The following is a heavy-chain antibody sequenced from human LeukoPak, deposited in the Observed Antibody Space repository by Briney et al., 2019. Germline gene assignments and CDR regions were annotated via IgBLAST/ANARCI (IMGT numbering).Heavy chain of an antibody. CDR2: ISGSGGST. D-gene: IGHD3-9*01. Sequence: GGSLSLSSAASGFTFTTYGMSGVLQAPGKGLAWVSAISGSGGSTSYADSVRGRFTISRDNSKNTLYLQMNSLRAEDTAVYYFFFFNQKTAYEILTGYSPGYARGRGPAFDIWGQGTMVTVSS. V-gene: IGHV3-23*01. CDR3: FFFNQKTAYEILTGYSPGYARGRGPAFDI. J-gene: IGHJ3*02. CDR1: GFTFTTYG.